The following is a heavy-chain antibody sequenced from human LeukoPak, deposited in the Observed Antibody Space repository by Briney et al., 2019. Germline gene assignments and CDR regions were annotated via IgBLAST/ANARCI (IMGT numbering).Heavy chain of an antibody. CDR3: AEPPDSSGYYYRAYYSGRDV. CDR2: IYYSGST. D-gene: IGHD3-22*01. J-gene: IGHJ6*02. V-gene: IGHV4-59*01. Sequence: PSETLSLTCTVSGGSISSYYWSWIRQPPGKGLEWIGYIYYSGSTNYNPSLKSRVTISVDTSKNQFSLKLSSVTAADTAVYYCAEPPDSSGYYYRAYYSGRDVWAQGTTVTVSS. CDR1: GGSISSYY.